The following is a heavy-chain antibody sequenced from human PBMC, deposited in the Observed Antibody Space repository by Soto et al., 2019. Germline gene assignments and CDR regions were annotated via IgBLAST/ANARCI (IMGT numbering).Heavy chain of an antibody. D-gene: IGHD2-8*02. J-gene: IGHJ5*02. Sequence: EVQLVESGGGLVQPRGSLRLSCAASGFAFSGYWMTWVRQAPGKGLEGVANISPDGSEEYYVDSVKGRFTISRDNAKNSVYLQMNSLRGEDTALYYCTRDLNHDTGPWGQGTQVTVSS. CDR3: TRDLNHDTGP. CDR1: GFAFSGYW. CDR2: ISPDGSEE. V-gene: IGHV3-7*04.